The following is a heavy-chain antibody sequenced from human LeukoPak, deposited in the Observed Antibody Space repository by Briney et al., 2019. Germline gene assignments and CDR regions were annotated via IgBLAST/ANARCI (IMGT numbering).Heavy chain of an antibody. D-gene: IGHD6-19*01. J-gene: IGHJ5*02. Sequence: GGSLRLSCAASGFTFSSYAMHWVRQAPGKGLEWVAVISYDGSNKYYADSVKGRFTISRDNSKNTLYLQMNSLRAEDTAVYYCAKGNIAVAPAWNWFDPWGQGTPVTVSS. CDR1: GFTFSSYA. CDR3: AKGNIAVAPAWNWFDP. CDR2: ISYDGSNK. V-gene: IGHV3-30*04.